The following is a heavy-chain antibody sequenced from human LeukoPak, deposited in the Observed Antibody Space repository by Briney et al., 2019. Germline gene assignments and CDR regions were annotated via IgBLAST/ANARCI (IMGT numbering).Heavy chain of an antibody. CDR2: SNAGNGNT. Sequence: ASVKVSCKASGYTFTSYAMHWVRQAPGQRLEWMGWSNAGNGNTKYSQEFQGRVTVTRDTSASTAYMELSSLRSEDMAVYYCARSSSWYEPLDYWGQGTLVTVSS. V-gene: IGHV1-3*02. CDR1: GYTFTSYA. D-gene: IGHD6-13*01. CDR3: ARSSSWYEPLDY. J-gene: IGHJ4*02.